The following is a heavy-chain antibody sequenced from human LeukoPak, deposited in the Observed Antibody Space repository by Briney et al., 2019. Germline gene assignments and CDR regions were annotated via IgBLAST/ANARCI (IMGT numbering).Heavy chain of an antibody. V-gene: IGHV4-39*01. J-gene: IGHJ5*02. CDR1: GGFISSNTYY. CDR2: IYYSGST. D-gene: IGHD6-19*01. CDR3: ARHRLILVAGRSWFDP. Sequence: PSETLSLTCTVSGGFISSNTYYWGWIRQPPGKGLEWIGSIYYSGSTYYNPSLKSRVTISVDTSKNRFSLKLSSVTAADTAVYYCARHRLILVAGRSWFDPWGQGTLVTVSS.